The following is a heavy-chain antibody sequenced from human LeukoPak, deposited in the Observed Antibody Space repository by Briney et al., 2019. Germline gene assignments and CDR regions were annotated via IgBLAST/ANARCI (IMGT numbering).Heavy chain of an antibody. CDR1: XXTXXSYX. V-gene: IGHV3-48*03. CDR3: XXXXXXXXXXV. Sequence: AXXXTXXSYXMNWVRQAPGKGXXWVSYISSSGSTXYYADSVKGRFTISRXNAKNSLYMQMNSLRAEDTAVYYXXXXXXXXXXXVWGKGTXXTISS. J-gene: IGHJ6*04. CDR2: ISSSGSTX.